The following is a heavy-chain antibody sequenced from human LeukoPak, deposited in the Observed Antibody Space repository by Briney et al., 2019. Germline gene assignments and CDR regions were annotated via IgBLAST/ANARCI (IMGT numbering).Heavy chain of an antibody. CDR3: ARDTGYGSSWYGAFDI. CDR2: IFPSGGEI. D-gene: IGHD6-13*01. Sequence: GGSLRLSCEASGFTFSTFAMIWVRQPPGKGLEWVSSIFPSGGEIHYADSVRGRFTISRDNSKSTLSLQMNSLRAEDTAIYYCARDTGYGSSWYGAFDIWGQGTMVTVSS. V-gene: IGHV3-23*01. CDR1: GFTFSTFA. J-gene: IGHJ3*02.